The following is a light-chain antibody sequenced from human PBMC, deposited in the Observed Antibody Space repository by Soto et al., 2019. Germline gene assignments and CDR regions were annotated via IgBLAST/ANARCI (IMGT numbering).Light chain of an antibody. CDR1: QSVYSN. Sequence: EIVMTQSPATLSVSPGERATLSCRGSQSVYSNLAWYQQKPGQAPRLLISGASTRATGIPARFSGSGSGTEFTLTISSLQSEDLAVYYCQQYNNWPSYTFGQGTKLQIK. V-gene: IGKV3-15*01. CDR2: GAS. J-gene: IGKJ2*01. CDR3: QQYNNWPSYT.